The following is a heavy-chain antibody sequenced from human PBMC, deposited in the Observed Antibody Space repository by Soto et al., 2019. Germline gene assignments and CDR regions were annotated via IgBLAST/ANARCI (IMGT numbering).Heavy chain of an antibody. CDR2: IYYSGST. J-gene: IGHJ4*02. V-gene: IGHV4-59*08. D-gene: IGHD6-13*01. CDR3: ARCPSEAAGYYFDY. CDR1: GGSISSYY. Sequence: SETLSLTCTVSGGSISSYYWSWIRQPPGKGLEWIGYIYYSGSTNYNPSLKSRVTISVDTSKNQFSLKLSSVTAADTAVDYCARCPSEAAGYYFDYWGQGTLVNVS.